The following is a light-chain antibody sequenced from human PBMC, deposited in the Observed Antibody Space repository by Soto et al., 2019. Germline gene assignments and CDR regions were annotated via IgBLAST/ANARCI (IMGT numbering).Light chain of an antibody. CDR3: QQFGSSPTT. CDR2: GAS. V-gene: IGKV3-20*01. Sequence: EIVLTQSPGTLSLSPGERATLSCRASQSVSSTYLAWYQQKPGQAPRLLIYGASRMATGIPDRFSGSGSGTDFTLTISRLEPEDFAVYYCQQFGSSPTTFGQGTKVEIK. J-gene: IGKJ1*01. CDR1: QSVSSTY.